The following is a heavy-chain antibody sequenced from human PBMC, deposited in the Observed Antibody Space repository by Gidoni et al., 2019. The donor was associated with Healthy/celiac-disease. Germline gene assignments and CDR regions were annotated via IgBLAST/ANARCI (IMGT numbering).Heavy chain of an antibody. J-gene: IGHJ1*01. Sequence: QVQLQESGPGLVKPSQTLSLTCTVSGGSISSGSYYWSWIRQPAGKGLEWIGRIYTGGSTNYNPSLKSRVTMSVDTSKNQFSLKLSSVTAADTAVYYCATGYCSGGSCPVEHWGQGTLVTGSS. D-gene: IGHD2-15*01. V-gene: IGHV4-61*02. CDR1: GGSISSGSYY. CDR2: IYTGGST. CDR3: ATGYCSGGSCPVEH.